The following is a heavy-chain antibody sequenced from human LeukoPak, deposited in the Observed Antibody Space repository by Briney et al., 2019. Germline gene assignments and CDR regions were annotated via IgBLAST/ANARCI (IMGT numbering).Heavy chain of an antibody. CDR1: GGSLRADF. D-gene: IGHD1-14*01. V-gene: IGHV4-34*01. CDR2: IHPGGST. CDR3: ARAPDRIRFDP. Sequence: PSETLSLTCAVYGGSLRADFWSWIRQPPGKGLEWIGDIHPGGSTKYNPSLESRVTISVDTSKNRFSLRLTSVTAADTAVYYCARAPDRIRFDPWGQGALVTVSS. J-gene: IGHJ5*02.